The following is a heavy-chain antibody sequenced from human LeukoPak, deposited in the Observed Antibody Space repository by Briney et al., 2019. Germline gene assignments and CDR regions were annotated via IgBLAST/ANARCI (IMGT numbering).Heavy chain of an antibody. CDR3: ARDTNGFDY. CDR1: GGSISSSSYY. D-gene: IGHD2-8*01. V-gene: IGHV4-39*02. CDR2: IYYSGST. Sequence: SETLSLTCTVSGGSISSSSYYWGWIRQPPGKGLEWIVSIYYSGSTYYNPSLKSRVTVSVDTSKNQFSLKLSSVTAADTAVYYCARDTNGFDYWGQGTLVTVSS. J-gene: IGHJ4*02.